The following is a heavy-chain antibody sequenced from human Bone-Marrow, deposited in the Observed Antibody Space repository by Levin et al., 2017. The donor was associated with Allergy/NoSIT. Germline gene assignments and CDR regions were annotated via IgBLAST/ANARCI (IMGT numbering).Heavy chain of an antibody. J-gene: IGHJ4*02. V-gene: IGHV3-74*03. CDR1: GFTFSSYW. CDR2: INTDGSST. Sequence: PGGSLRLSCAASGFTFSSYWMHWVRQAPGKGLMWVSRINTDGSSTTYADSVKGRFTISRDNAKNTLYLQLNSLRAENTAVYYCARELGECGFSGCQRNVDYIEYWGQGTLVTVSS. D-gene: IGHD3-16*01. CDR3: ARELGECGFSGCQRNVDYIEY.